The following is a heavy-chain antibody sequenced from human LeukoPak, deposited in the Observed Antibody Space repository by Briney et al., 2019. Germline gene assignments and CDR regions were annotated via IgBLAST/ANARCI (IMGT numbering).Heavy chain of an antibody. CDR2: IIPIFGTA. CDR3: ARDGSSTSRPFLRYYYMDV. V-gene: IGHV1-69*05. D-gene: IGHD2-2*01. Sequence: SVKVSCKASGATFTSYAISWVRQAPGQGLEWMGGIIPIFGTANYAQEFQGRVTITTDESTSTAYMELSSLRSEDTAVYYCARDGSSTSRPFLRYYYMDVWGKGTTVTVSS. J-gene: IGHJ6*03. CDR1: GATFTSYA.